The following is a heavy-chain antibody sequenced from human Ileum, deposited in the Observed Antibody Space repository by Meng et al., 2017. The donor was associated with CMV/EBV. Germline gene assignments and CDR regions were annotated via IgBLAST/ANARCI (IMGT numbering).Heavy chain of an antibody. J-gene: IGHJ5*02. CDR1: GNFSSYA. Sequence: GNFSSYAISWVRQAPGQGLEWMGGIIPIFGTANYAQKFQGRVTITTDESTSTAYMELSSLRSEDTAVYYCARERIAVGGVVPGWFDPWGQGTLVTVSS. D-gene: IGHD6-19*01. CDR3: ARERIAVGGVVPGWFDP. V-gene: IGHV1-69*05. CDR2: IIPIFGTA.